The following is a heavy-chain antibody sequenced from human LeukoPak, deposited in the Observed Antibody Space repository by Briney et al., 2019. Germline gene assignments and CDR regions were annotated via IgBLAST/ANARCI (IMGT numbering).Heavy chain of an antibody. J-gene: IGHJ3*02. Sequence: GGSLRLSCAASGFTFSDAWMNWVRQAPGEGLEWVGRIKTITAGGTTDYAAPVKGRFTISRDDSKNTLYLQMNSLKTEDTAEYYCTTNDAFDIWGQGTMVTVSS. CDR2: IKTITAGGTT. CDR1: GFTFSDAW. CDR3: TTNDAFDI. V-gene: IGHV3-15*01.